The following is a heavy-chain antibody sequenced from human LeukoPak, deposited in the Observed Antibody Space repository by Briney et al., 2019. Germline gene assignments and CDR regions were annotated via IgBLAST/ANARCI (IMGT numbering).Heavy chain of an antibody. CDR1: GGTFSSYA. J-gene: IGHJ6*03. V-gene: IGHV1-8*02. D-gene: IGHD3-9*01. CDR2: MDPNSGNT. Sequence: GASVKVSCKASGGTFSSYAISWVRQAPGQGLEWVGWMDPNSGNTGYAQKFQGRVTMTRNTSISTAYMELSSLRSEDTAVYYCARMGYDILTGYYNYYYYYMDVWGKGTTVTISS. CDR3: ARMGYDILTGYYNYYYYYMDV.